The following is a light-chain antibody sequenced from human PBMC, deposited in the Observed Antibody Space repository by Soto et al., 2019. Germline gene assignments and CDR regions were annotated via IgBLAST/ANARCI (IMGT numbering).Light chain of an antibody. V-gene: IGLV2-14*03. J-gene: IGLJ1*01. CDR3: YSSRSSSSTFNV. CDR2: GVS. CDR1: SSDIGGSNY. Sequence: QSALTQPASVSGSPGQSITISCAGTSSDIGGSNYVSWYQQHPGKAPKLMIYGVSNRPSGVSNRFSGSKSGNTASRTISGLQAEDEADYFCYSSRSSSSTFNVFGTGTKLTVL.